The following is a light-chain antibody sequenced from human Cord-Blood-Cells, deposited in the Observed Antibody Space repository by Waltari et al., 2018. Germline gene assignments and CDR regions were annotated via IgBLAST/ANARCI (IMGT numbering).Light chain of an antibody. CDR1: QSISSY. V-gene: IGKV1-39*01. J-gene: IGKJ3*01. CDR2: AAS. Sequence: IQMPHTPPSLSARARSRATITCRASQSISSYLNWYQQKPGKAPKLLIYAASSLQSGVPSRFSGSGSGTDFTLTISSLQPEDFATYYCQQSYSTPFTFGPGTKVDIK. CDR3: QQSYSTPFT.